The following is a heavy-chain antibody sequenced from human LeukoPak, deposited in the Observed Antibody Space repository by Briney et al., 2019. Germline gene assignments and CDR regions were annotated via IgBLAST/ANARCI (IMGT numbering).Heavy chain of an antibody. D-gene: IGHD3-22*01. CDR2: ISYDGSNK. CDR3: ARSEEKPVTSEITMIVVVITPNFDY. J-gene: IGHJ4*02. Sequence: GGSLRLSCAASGFTFSSYAMDWVRQAPGKGLEWVAVISYDGSNKYYADSVKGRFTISRDNSKNTLYLQMNSLRAEDTAVYYCARSEEKPVTSEITMIVVVITPNFDYWGQGTLVTVSS. V-gene: IGHV3-30-3*01. CDR1: GFTFSSYA.